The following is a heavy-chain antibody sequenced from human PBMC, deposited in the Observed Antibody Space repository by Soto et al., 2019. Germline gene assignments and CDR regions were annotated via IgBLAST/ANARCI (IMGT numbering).Heavy chain of an antibody. CDR3: ARDRFASSWSYFDY. CDR2: ISDDGSNK. CDR1: GFTFSNYA. D-gene: IGHD6-13*01. Sequence: QVQLVESGGGVVQPGRSPRLSCAASGFTFSNYALHWVRQAPGKGLEWVAVISDDGSNKYYADSVKGRFTISRDNSKNTLYLQMNSLRAEDTAMYYCARDRFASSWSYFDYWGQGTPVTVSS. V-gene: IGHV3-30-3*01. J-gene: IGHJ4*02.